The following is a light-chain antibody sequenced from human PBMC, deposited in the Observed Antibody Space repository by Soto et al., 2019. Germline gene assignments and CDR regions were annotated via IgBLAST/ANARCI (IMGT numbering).Light chain of an antibody. Sequence: QSVLTQPGSVSGSPGQSITITCTETSSDGGGYKYVSWYQQHPGKAPKLLIYVVSNRPSGVSNRFSGSKAGNTASLTISGLRAEDEADYYCSSYTSTSTYLFGTGTKVTVL. J-gene: IGLJ1*01. V-gene: IGLV2-14*01. CDR2: VVS. CDR3: SSYTSTSTYL. CDR1: SSDGGGYKY.